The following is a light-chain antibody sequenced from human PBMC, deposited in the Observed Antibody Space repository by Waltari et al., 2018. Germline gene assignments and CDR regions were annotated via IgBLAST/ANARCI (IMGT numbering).Light chain of an antibody. CDR2: SAS. CDR1: QDISSH. CDR3: LQLYSYPLT. J-gene: IGKJ4*01. V-gene: IGKV1-9*01. Sequence: IQFTQSPSSLSASVGYRVTITCRASQDISSHLAWYQQIPGKAPKLLIYSASTLQSGVPSRFGGSGSGTDFTLTISSLQPEDFATFYCLQLYSYPLTFGGGTKVEIK.